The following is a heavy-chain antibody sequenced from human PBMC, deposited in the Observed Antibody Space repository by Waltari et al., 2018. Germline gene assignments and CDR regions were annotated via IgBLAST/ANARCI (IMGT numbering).Heavy chain of an antibody. J-gene: IGHJ3*02. D-gene: IGHD3-9*01. V-gene: IGHV1-69*01. CDR1: GGTFSSYA. CDR3: ATRLTGYFGGYGAFDI. CDR2: IIPIFGTA. Sequence: QVQLVQSGAEVKKPGSSVKVSCKASGGTFSSYAISWVRQAPGQGLEWMGGIIPIFGTANYAQKFQGRVTITADESTSTAYMELSSLRSEDTAVYYCATRLTGYFGGYGAFDIWGQGTMVTVSS.